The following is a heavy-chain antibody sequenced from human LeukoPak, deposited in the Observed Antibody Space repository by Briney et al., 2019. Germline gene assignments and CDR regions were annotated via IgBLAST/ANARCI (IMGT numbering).Heavy chain of an antibody. CDR2: ISGPTI. V-gene: IGHV3-48*02. J-gene: IGHJ4*02. Sequence: GGSLRLSCAASGFAFSTYTMNWVRQAPGKGLEWVAYISGPTISYADSVKGRFTISRDNAKNSLFLQMNSLRDEDTAVYYCARDYQYYCYSWGQGTLITVSS. CDR1: GFAFSTYT. CDR3: ARDYQYYCYS.